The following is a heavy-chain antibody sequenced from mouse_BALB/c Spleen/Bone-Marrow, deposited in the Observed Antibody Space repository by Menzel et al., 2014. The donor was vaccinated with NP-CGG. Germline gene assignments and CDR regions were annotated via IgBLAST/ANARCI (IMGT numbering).Heavy chain of an antibody. D-gene: IGHD3-1*01. CDR2: IWAGGST. CDR3: ARAGSGFFDF. J-gene: IGHJ2*01. Sequence: QVHVKQSGPGLVAPSQSLSITCTVSGFSLTSFGVHWVRQPPGKGLEWLGVIWAGGSTNYNSALMSRLSISKDNSQSQVFLKMNSLQTGDSAIYYCARAGSGFFDFWGQSTTLIVSS. V-gene: IGHV2-9*02. CDR1: GFSLTSFG.